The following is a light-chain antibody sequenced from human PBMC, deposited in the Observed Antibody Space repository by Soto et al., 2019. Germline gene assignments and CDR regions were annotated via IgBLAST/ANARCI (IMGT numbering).Light chain of an antibody. CDR3: QQYNNWPPT. V-gene: IGKV3-15*01. J-gene: IGKJ5*01. CDR2: GAS. Sequence: EIVMTQSPXTLSVSPGERATLSCRASQSVSSNLAWYQQKPGQAPRLLIYGASTRATGIPARFSGIRSATDFTLTISSLQSEDFALYYCQQYNNWPPTFGQGTRLEIK. CDR1: QSVSSN.